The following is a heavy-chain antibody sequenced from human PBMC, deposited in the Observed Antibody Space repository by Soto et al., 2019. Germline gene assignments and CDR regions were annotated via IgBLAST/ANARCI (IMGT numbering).Heavy chain of an antibody. CDR1: GGSISSGDYY. CDR2: IYYSGST. CDR3: ARGLSPLRYFDWVFGY. V-gene: IGHV4-30-4*01. J-gene: IGHJ4*02. D-gene: IGHD3-9*01. Sequence: SETLSLTCTVSGGSISSGDYYWRWIRQPPGKGLEWIGYIYYSGSTYYNPSLKSRVTMSVDTSKNQFSLKLSSVTAADTAVYYCARGLSPLRYFDWVFGYWGQGTLVTVSS.